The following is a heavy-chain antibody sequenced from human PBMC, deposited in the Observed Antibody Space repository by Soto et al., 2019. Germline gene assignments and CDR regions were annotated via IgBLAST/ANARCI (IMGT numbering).Heavy chain of an antibody. CDR3: VKVSALARLPPSSYYYYGMDV. CDR2: ISSNGGST. Sequence: GGSLRLSCSASGFTFSSYAMHWVRQAPGKGLEYVSAISSNGGSTYYADSVKGRFTISRDNSKNTLYLQMSSLRAEDTAVYYCVKVSALARLPPSSYYYYGMDVWGQGTTVTVSS. CDR1: GFTFSSYA. D-gene: IGHD3-16*01. V-gene: IGHV3-64D*08. J-gene: IGHJ6*02.